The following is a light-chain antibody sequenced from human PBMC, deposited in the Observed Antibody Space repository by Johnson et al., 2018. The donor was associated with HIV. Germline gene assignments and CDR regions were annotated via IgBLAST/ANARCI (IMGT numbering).Light chain of an antibody. J-gene: IGLJ1*01. V-gene: IGLV1-51*01. CDR2: DTY. CDR3: GTWDSSLNAYV. CDR1: SSDIGNNY. Sequence: QSVLTQPPSLSAAPGQKVTISCSGSSSDIGNNYVSWYQQLPGTVPKLLIYDTYTQPSGTPDRFSGSKSGTSATLGITGLQPGDEADYYCGTWDSSLNAYVFGTGTKVTVL.